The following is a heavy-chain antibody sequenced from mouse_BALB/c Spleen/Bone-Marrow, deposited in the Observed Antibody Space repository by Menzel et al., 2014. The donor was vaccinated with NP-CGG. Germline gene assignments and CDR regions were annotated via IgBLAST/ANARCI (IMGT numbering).Heavy chain of an antibody. J-gene: IGHJ1*01. D-gene: IGHD2-14*01. CDR1: GFNIKDTY. Sequence: EVQLQQSGAELVKPGASVKLSCTASGFNIKDTYMHWVKQRPEQGLEWIGRIDPANGNTKYDPKFQGKATITAATSSNTAYLQLSSLTSEDTAVYYCANYRYGWYFDVWGAGTPVTVSS. CDR2: IDPANGNT. CDR3: ANYRYGWYFDV. V-gene: IGHV14-3*02.